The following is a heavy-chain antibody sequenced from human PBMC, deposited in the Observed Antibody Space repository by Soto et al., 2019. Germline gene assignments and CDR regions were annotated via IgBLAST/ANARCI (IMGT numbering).Heavy chain of an antibody. CDR3: VKVLARGVGVPRFDFDS. Sequence: DVQLVESGGGLVQPGGSLRLSCAASGFTFSNSWMHWVRQVSGMGLEWVSRINADGTSTSYADSVKGRFTISRDNAKNTLYLHVNSLRAEDTAVYYCVKVLARGVGVPRFDFDSWGQGALVTVSS. CDR1: GFTFSNSW. D-gene: IGHD3-10*01. V-gene: IGHV3-74*01. CDR2: INADGTST. J-gene: IGHJ4*02.